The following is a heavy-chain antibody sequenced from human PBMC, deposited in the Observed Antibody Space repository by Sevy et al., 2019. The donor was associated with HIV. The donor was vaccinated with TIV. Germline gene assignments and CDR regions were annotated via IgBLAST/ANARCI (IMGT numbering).Heavy chain of an antibody. CDR2: ISGSSGTT. J-gene: IGHJ3*02. D-gene: IGHD6-25*01. CDR3: ARNLSPSGAFDI. V-gene: IGHV3-23*01. Sequence: GGSLRLSCAASGLTFSNYVMSWVRQAPGKGLEWLSVISGSSGTTYAAESVKGRFTISRDNSKNTLYLHMSSVGAEDTAVYYCARNLSPSGAFDIWGQGTRVTVSS. CDR1: GLTFSNYV.